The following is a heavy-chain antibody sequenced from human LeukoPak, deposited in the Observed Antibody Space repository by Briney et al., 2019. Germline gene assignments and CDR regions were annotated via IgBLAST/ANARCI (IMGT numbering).Heavy chain of an antibody. CDR1: GYTFTGYY. Sequence: GASVKVSCKASGYTFTGYYMHWVRQAPGQGLEWMGWINPNSGRTNYARRFQGRATMTRDTSISAAYMELSRLRSDDTAVYYCARLGYISGSDFWGQGTLVTVSS. D-gene: IGHD6-19*01. CDR3: ARLGYISGSDF. V-gene: IGHV1-2*02. CDR2: INPNSGRT. J-gene: IGHJ4*02.